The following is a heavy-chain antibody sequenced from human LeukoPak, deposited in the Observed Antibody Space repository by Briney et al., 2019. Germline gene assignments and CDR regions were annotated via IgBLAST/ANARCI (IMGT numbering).Heavy chain of an antibody. CDR1: GGSISSYY. Sequence: SETLSLTCTVSGGSISSYYWSWIRQPPGKGLEWIGYIYYSGSTNYNPSLKSRVTISGDTSKNQFSLKLSSVTAADTAVYYCARLSPDYGDSGDIDYWGQGTLVTVSS. J-gene: IGHJ4*02. D-gene: IGHD4-17*01. CDR2: IYYSGST. V-gene: IGHV4-59*08. CDR3: ARLSPDYGDSGDIDY.